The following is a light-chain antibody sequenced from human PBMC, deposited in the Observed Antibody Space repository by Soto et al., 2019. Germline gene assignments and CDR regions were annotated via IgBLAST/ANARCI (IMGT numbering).Light chain of an antibody. V-gene: IGKV3-20*01. CDR3: QQYSSSPPT. J-gene: IGKJ4*01. CDR1: QSLSSRY. CDR2: GAS. Sequence: EIVLTQSPGTLSLSPGDRATLSCRASQSLSSRYLAWYRQKPGQAPRLLIYGASNRATGIPDRFSGSGSGTDITLTISRLEPGDFAVYYCQQYSSSPPTCGGGTKVEIK.